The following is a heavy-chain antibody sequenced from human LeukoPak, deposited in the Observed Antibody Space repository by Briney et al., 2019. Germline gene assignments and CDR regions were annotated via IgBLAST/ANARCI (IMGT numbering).Heavy chain of an antibody. CDR1: GFTFSSYS. CDR3: ARDHAIYDILTGYYKEDYYYYGMDV. CDR2: ISSSSSYI. J-gene: IGHJ6*02. V-gene: IGHV3-21*01. D-gene: IGHD3-9*01. Sequence: GGSLRLSCAASGFTFSSYSMNWVRQAPGKGLEWVSSISSSSSYIYYADSVKGRSTISRDNAKNSLYLQMNSLRAEDTAVSYCARDHAIYDILTGYYKEDYYYYGMDVWGQGTTVTVSS.